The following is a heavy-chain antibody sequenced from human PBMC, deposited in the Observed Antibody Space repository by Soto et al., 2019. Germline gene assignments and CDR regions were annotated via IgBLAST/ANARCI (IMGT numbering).Heavy chain of an antibody. D-gene: IGHD1-26*01. Sequence: PGGSLRLSCVASGFIFNSYAMNWVRQAPGKGLEWVSSISAGGGGTKYGDSVKGRFTISRDNSKNTLFLQMNSLRPEDTAVYYCEQVPYAAIVGTGPVNHWGQGTLVTVSS. CDR1: GFIFNSYA. CDR3: EQVPYAAIVGTGPVNH. V-gene: IGHV3-23*01. J-gene: IGHJ5*02. CDR2: ISAGGGGT.